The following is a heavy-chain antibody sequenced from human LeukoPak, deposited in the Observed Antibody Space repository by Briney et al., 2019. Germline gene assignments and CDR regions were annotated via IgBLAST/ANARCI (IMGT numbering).Heavy chain of an antibody. D-gene: IGHD2-21*02. J-gene: IGHJ4*02. CDR3: AKDYCGGNCRNPPLGFNY. V-gene: IGHV3-33*06. CDR2: IWYGGSNK. CDR1: GFTFSTYG. Sequence: GGSLRLSCAASGFTFSTYGMHWVRQAPGKGLEWVAVIWYGGSNKYYADSVTGRFTISRDNSDNTVYLQMNSLRAEDTAVYYCAKDYCGGNCRNPPLGFNYWGQGALVTVSS.